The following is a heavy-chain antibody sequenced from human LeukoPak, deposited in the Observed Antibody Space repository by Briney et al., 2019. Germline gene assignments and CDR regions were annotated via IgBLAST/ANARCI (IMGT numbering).Heavy chain of an antibody. D-gene: IGHD3-10*01. CDR1: GFTFSGYG. V-gene: IGHV3-33*06. J-gene: IGHJ3*02. CDR2: IWYDGSNQ. Sequence: PGGSLRLSCAASGFTFSGYGMQWVRQAPGQGLEWVAVIWYDGSNQYYADSVKGRFTISRDNSKNTLYLQMNSLRAEDTAVYSCAKDLRSYYGSGSYYPDAFDIWGQGTMVTVSS. CDR3: AKDLRSYYGSGSYYPDAFDI.